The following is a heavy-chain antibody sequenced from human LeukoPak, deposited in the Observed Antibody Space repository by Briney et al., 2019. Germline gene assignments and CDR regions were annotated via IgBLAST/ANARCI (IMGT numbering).Heavy chain of an antibody. CDR3: ARDIVVVLAATDQLDY. Sequence: GGSLRLSCAASGFTFSSYWMSWVRQAPGKGLEWVANIKQDGSEKYYVDSVKGRFTISRDNAKNSLYLQMNSLRAEDTAVYYCARDIVVVLAATDQLDYWGQGTLVTVSS. CDR2: IKQDGSEK. V-gene: IGHV3-7*01. CDR1: GFTFSSYW. D-gene: IGHD2-15*01. J-gene: IGHJ4*02.